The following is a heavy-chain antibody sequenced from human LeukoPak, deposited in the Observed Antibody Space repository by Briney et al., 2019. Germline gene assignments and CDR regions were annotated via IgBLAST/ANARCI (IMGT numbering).Heavy chain of an antibody. CDR1: GFTFSSYS. D-gene: IGHD6-13*01. J-gene: IGHJ4*02. V-gene: IGHV3-21*01. Sequence: PGGSLRLSCAASGFTFSSYSMNWVRQAPGKGLEWVSSISSSSSYIYYADSVKGRFTISRDNAKNSLYLQMNSLRAEDTAVYYCARGQQLVEGVGDYWGQGTLVTVSS. CDR2: ISSSSSYI. CDR3: ARGQQLVEGVGDY.